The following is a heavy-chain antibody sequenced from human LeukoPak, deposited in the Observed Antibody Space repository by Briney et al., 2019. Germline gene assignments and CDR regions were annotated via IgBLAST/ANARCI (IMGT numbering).Heavy chain of an antibody. CDR1: GFTISSYA. D-gene: IGHD3-16*02. J-gene: IGHJ4*02. CDR2: ISGSGGST. CDR3: AKGPWGSYRQSDY. Sequence: PGGSLRLSCAASGFTISSYAMSWVRQAPGKGLEWVSAISGSGGSTYYADSVKGRFTISRDNSKNTLYLQMNSLRAEDTAVYYCAKGPWGSYRQSDYWGQGTLVTVSS. V-gene: IGHV3-23*01.